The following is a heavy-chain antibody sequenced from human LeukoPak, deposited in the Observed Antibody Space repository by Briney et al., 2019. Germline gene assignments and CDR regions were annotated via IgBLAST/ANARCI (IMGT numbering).Heavy chain of an antibody. CDR3: AREGGGSCLPNFDY. D-gene: IGHD2-15*01. J-gene: IGHJ4*02. Sequence: GGSLRLSCAASGFTFSSYEMNWVRQAPGKGLEWVSYISSSGSTIYYADSVKGRFTISRDNAKNSLYLQMGSLRAEDMAVYYCAREGGGSCLPNFDYWGQGTLVTVSS. CDR2: ISSSGSTI. V-gene: IGHV3-48*03. CDR1: GFTFSSYE.